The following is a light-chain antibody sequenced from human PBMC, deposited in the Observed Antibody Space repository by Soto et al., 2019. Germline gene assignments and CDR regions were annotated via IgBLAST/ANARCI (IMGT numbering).Light chain of an antibody. V-gene: IGLV4-69*02. J-gene: IGLJ3*02. CDR2: VNNDGSH. Sequence: QPVLTQSPSASASLGASVRLTCTLSSGHNNYAIAWHQRRPEKGPRYLMIVNNDGSHNKGDGIPDRFSGSSSGAERYLTISSLQSDDEAEYYCQTWATGARVFGGGTKLTVL. CDR1: SGHNNYA. CDR3: QTWATGARV.